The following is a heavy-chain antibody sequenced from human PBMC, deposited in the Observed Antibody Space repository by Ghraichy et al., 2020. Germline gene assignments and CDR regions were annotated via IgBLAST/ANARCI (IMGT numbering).Heavy chain of an antibody. CDR2: INPSGGST. D-gene: IGHD3-16*02. CDR1: GYTFTSYY. Sequence: ASVKVSCKASGYTFTSYYMHWVRQAPGQGLEWMGIINPSGGSTSYAQKFQGRVTMTRDTSTSTVYMELSSLRSEDTAVYYCARGRYVWGSDRHGAFDIWGQGTMVTVSS. J-gene: IGHJ3*02. V-gene: IGHV1-46*01. CDR3: ARGRYVWGSDRHGAFDI.